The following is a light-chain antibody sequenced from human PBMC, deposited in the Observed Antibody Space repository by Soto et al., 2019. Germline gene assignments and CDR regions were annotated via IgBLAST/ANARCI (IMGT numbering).Light chain of an antibody. Sequence: QSVLTQPPSVSGAPGQRVTISCSGSSSNIGAGYDVHWYQQLPGTAPRLLIYANNLRPSGVPDRFSGSKSGTSASLAITGLQAEDEADYYCQSYDSSLNGSKVFGGGTQVTVL. V-gene: IGLV1-40*01. J-gene: IGLJ2*01. CDR2: ANN. CDR3: QSYDSSLNGSKV. CDR1: SSNIGAGYD.